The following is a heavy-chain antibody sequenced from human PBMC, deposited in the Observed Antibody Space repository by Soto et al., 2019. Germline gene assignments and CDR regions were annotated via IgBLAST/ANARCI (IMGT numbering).Heavy chain of an antibody. CDR3: AKTIRGTPWDYFDS. Sequence: PGGSLRLSCAASRFTFSNYAINWVRQAPGKGLEWVSAIDSDGKTYYADSVKGRFTISRDNSKNTLFLQMNSLRADDTAVYYCAKTIRGTPWDYFDSWDQGTLVTVSS. CDR2: IDSDGKT. CDR1: RFTFSNYA. D-gene: IGHD1-20*01. J-gene: IGHJ4*02. V-gene: IGHV3-23*01.